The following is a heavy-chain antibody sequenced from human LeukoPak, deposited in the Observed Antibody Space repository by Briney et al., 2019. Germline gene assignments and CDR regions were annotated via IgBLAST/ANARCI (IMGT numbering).Heavy chain of an antibody. CDR1: GFTFSSYA. J-gene: IGHJ4*02. D-gene: IGHD2-2*01. CDR2: ISSNGGST. CDR3: VKDSIPSIVVVPASFGY. V-gene: IGHV3-64D*06. Sequence: GGSLRLSCSASGFTFSSYAMHWARQAPGKGLEYVSAISSNGGSTYYADSVKGRFTISRDNSKNTLYLQMSRLRAEDTAVYYCVKDSIPSIVVVPASFGYWGQGTLVTVSS.